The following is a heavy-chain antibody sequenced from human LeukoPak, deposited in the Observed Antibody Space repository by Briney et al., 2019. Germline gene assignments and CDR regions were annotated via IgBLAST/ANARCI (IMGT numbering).Heavy chain of an antibody. Sequence: ASVKVSCKASAYTFTSYYIHWVRQAPGQGLEWMGIINPSGGTTTYAQKFQGRVTMTRDTSTSTVYMDLSSLRSQDTAVYYCARADITYVMDVWGRGTTVTVSS. D-gene: IGHD2-15*01. V-gene: IGHV1-46*01. CDR3: ARADITYVMDV. CDR2: INPSGGTT. J-gene: IGHJ6*02. CDR1: AYTFTSYY.